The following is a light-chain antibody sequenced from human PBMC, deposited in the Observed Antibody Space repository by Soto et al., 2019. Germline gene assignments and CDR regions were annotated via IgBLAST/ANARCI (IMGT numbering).Light chain of an antibody. CDR3: SSYTSSSTPYV. V-gene: IGLV2-14*01. J-gene: IGLJ1*01. Sequence: QSALTQPASVSGSPGQSITISCTGTSSDVGGYNYVSWYQQHPGKAPKLMIYDVSNRPSGVSNRFPGSKSGNTASLTISGLQAEDEADYYCSSYTSSSTPYVFGTGTQLPVL. CDR2: DVS. CDR1: SSDVGGYNY.